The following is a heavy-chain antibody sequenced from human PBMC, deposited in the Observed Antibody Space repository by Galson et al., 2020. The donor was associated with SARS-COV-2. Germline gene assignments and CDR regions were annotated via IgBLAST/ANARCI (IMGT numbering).Heavy chain of an antibody. J-gene: IGHJ6*02. V-gene: IGHV1-46*01. CDR1: GYTFTSYY. CDR3: ARDGRITIFGVVINPSNYYGMDV. Sequence: ASVKVSCKASGYTFTSYYMHWVRQAPGQGLKWMGIINPSGGSTSYAQKFQGRVTMTRDTSTSTVYMELSSLRSEDTAVYYCARDGRITIFGVVINPSNYYGMDVWGQGTTVTVSS. D-gene: IGHD3-3*01. CDR2: INPSGGST.